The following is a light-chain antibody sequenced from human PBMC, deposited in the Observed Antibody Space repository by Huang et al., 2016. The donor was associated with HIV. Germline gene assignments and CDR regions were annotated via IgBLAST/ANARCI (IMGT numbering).Light chain of an antibody. Sequence: DIQMTQSPSSLSAFVGDRVTITCRASQSISNYFNWYQQQPGKAPKLLMYTATSPPSGVPSRFSGSESGTDFTLTISNLQPEDFATYYCQQSWSTPPTFGQGTKLEIK. CDR2: TAT. V-gene: IGKV1-39*01. J-gene: IGKJ2*01. CDR3: QQSWSTPPT. CDR1: QSISNY.